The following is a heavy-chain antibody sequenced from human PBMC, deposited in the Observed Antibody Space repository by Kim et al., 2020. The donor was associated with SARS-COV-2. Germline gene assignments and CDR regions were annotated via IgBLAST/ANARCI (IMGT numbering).Heavy chain of an antibody. CDR3: ARGHIPTNGWCSDS. V-gene: IGHV3-23*01. CDR1: GFTFSNYA. D-gene: IGHD2-2*02. CDR2: TSGSGDDT. J-gene: IGHJ4*02. Sequence: GGSLRLSCAASGFTFSNYAVSWVRQAPGKGLEWVSTTSGSGDDTFYADSVKGRFTISRDNSKNTLHLQMDSLRAEDTALYYCARGHIPTNGWCSDSWGQGTVVTVSS.